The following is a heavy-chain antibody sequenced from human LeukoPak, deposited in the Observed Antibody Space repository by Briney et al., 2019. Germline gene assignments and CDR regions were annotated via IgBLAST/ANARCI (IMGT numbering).Heavy chain of an antibody. CDR1: GFTFSSYA. J-gene: IGHJ3*02. V-gene: IGHV3-23*01. CDR3: ARSDGYGLVGI. D-gene: IGHD3-10*01. Sequence: GGSLRLSCAASGFTFSSYAMSWVRQAPGKGLEWVSTFSGSGGSTHYADSVKGRFTISRDNSKNTLYLQMNSPRAEDTAVYYCARSDGYGLVGIWGQGTMVTVSS. CDR2: FSGSGGST.